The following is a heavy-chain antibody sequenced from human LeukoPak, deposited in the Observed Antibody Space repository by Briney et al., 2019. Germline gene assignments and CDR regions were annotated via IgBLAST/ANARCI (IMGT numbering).Heavy chain of an antibody. V-gene: IGHV3-7*03. D-gene: IGHD2-21*01. CDR3: ARAPVTSCRGAFCYPFDL. J-gene: IGHJ4*02. CDR2: INPDGSLK. CDR1: GLTFSNIW. Sequence: GGSLRLSCAASGLTFSNIWMTWVRQAPGKGLEWVATINPDGSLKNYVDSVKGRFTISRDNAKNSLYLQMNRLRVEDAALYYCARAPVTSCRGAFCYPFDLWGQGVLVTVSS.